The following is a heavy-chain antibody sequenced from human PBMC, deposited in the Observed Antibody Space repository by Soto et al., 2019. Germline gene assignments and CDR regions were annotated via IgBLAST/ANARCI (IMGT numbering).Heavy chain of an antibody. CDR1: GGSISSSSYY. V-gene: IGHV4-39*01. Sequence: SETLSLTCTVSGGSISSSSYYWGWIRQPPGKGLEWIGSIYYSGSTYYNPSLKSRVTISVDTSKNQFSLKLSSVTAADTAVYYCARHRCIITSCPHYYYYGMDVWGQGTTVTVSS. CDR2: IYYSGST. CDR3: ARHRCIITSCPHYYYYGMDV. J-gene: IGHJ6*02. D-gene: IGHD2-2*01.